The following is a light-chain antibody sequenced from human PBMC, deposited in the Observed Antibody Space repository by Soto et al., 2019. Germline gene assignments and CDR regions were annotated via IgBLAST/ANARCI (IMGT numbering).Light chain of an antibody. Sequence: QSVLTQAASVSGSPGQSITISCTGTSSDVGGYNYVSWYQHHPGKAPKLMIYEVSYRPSGVSNRFSGSKSGNTASLTISGLQAEDEADYYCSSYTSSSTLYVFGTGTKVTVL. CDR3: SSYTSSSTLYV. V-gene: IGLV2-14*01. CDR2: EVS. CDR1: SSDVGGYNY. J-gene: IGLJ1*01.